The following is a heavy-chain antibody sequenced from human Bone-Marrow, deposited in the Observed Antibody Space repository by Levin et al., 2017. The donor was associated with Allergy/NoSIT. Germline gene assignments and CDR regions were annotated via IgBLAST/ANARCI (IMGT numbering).Heavy chain of an antibody. D-gene: IGHD6-19*01. CDR2: IYHSGST. J-gene: IGHJ4*02. Sequence: PSETLSLTCAVSGGSISSSNWWSWVRQPPGKGLEWIGEIYHSGSTNYNPSLKSRVTISVDKSKNQFSLKLSSVTAADTAVYYCARDGPRDSSGWYQGGAFDYWGQGTLVTVSS. CDR3: ARDGPRDSSGWYQGGAFDY. CDR1: GGSISSSNW. V-gene: IGHV4-4*02.